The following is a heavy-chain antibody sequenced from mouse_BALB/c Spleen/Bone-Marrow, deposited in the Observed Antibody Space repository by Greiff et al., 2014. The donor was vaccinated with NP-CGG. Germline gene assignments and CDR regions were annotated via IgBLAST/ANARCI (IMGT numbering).Heavy chain of an antibody. J-gene: IGHJ4*01. Sequence: QVQLQQSGPELVKPGASVRISCKASGYTFTSYYIHWVKQRPGQGLEWIGWIYPGNVNTKYNEKFKVKATLTADKSSSSAYMQLSSLTSEDSAVYFCAIHEWAMDYWGQGTSVTVSS. CDR1: GYTFTSYY. V-gene: IGHV1S56*01. CDR3: AIHEWAMDY. CDR2: IYPGNVNT. D-gene: IGHD1-3*01.